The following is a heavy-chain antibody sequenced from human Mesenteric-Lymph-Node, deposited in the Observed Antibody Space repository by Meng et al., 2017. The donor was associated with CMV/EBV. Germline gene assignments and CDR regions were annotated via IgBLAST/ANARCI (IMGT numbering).Heavy chain of an antibody. CDR1: GGSISNYN. Sequence: SETLSLTCTVSGGSISNYNWTWIRQPPGKGLEWIGYIYYSGSTNYNPSLKSRVTISVDTSKNQFSLRLSSVTAADTAVYYCARREVGSGWLPNDAFDIWGQGTMVTVSS. CDR3: ARREVGSGWLPNDAFDI. J-gene: IGHJ3*02. V-gene: IGHV4-59*01. CDR2: IYYSGST. D-gene: IGHD6-19*01.